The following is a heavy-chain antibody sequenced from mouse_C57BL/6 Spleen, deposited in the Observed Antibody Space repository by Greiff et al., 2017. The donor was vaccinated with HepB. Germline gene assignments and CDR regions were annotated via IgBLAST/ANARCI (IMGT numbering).Heavy chain of an antibody. CDR1: GYSITSGYY. D-gene: IGHD2-13*01. CDR3: AIESDYGAY. V-gene: IGHV3-6*01. Sequence: EESGPGLVKPSQSLSLTCSVTGYSITSGYYWNWIRQFPGNKLEWMGYISYDGSNNYNPSLKNRISITRDTSKNQFFLKLNSVTTEDTATYYCAIESDYGAYWGQGTLVTVSA. CDR2: ISYDGSN. J-gene: IGHJ3*01.